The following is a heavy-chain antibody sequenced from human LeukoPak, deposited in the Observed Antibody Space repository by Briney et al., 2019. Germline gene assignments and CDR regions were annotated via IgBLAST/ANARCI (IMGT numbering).Heavy chain of an antibody. CDR2: IYYSGYT. V-gene: IGHV4-59*01. D-gene: IGHD3-22*01. CDR1: GGSISSYY. Sequence: SETLSLTCTVSGGSISSYYWSWIRQPPGKGLEWIGYIYYSGYTNYNPSLKSRVTISVDTSKNQFSLKLSSVTAADTAVYYCARDSSGYYPYFDYWGQGTLITVSS. CDR3: ARDSSGYYPYFDY. J-gene: IGHJ4*02.